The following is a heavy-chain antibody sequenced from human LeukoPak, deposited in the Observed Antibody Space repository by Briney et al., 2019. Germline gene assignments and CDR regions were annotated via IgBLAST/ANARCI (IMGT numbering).Heavy chain of an antibody. V-gene: IGHV1-2*02. CDR2: INPNSGGT. J-gene: IGHJ4*02. CDR1: GYTFTGYY. D-gene: IGHD3-9*01. CDR3: ARTNAAYYDILTTGGPDY. Sequence: ASVKVSCKASGYTFTGYYMHWVRQAPGQGLEWMGWINPNSGGTNYAQKFQGRVTMTRDTSISIAYMELSRLRSDDTAVYYCARTNAAYYDILTTGGPDYWGQGTLVTVSS.